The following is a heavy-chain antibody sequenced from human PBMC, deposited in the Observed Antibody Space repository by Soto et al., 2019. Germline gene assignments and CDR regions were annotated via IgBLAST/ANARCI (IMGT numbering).Heavy chain of an antibody. CDR1: GFTFSSYW. Sequence: PGGSLRLSCAASGFTFSSYWVSWVRQAPGKGLEWVANIKQDGSQKYYVDSVKGRFTISRDNAKNSVFLQMNSLRAEDTAVYYCARHEGYSSGWALWGQGTLVTVSS. V-gene: IGHV3-7*01. D-gene: IGHD6-19*01. CDR2: IKQDGSQK. CDR3: ARHEGYSSGWAL. J-gene: IGHJ4*02.